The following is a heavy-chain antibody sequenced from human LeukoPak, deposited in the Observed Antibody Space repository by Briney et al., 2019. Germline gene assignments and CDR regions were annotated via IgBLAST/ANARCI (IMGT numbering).Heavy chain of an antibody. Sequence: PGGSLRLSCAASGFTFSSYAMSWVRQAPGKGLEWVSAISGSGGSTYYADSVKGRFTISRDNSKNTLYLQMNSLRAEDTAVYYCAKDRLLWFGEWSYYGMDVWGQGTMVTVSS. D-gene: IGHD3-10*01. J-gene: IGHJ6*02. CDR1: GFTFSSYA. CDR3: AKDRLLWFGEWSYYGMDV. CDR2: ISGSGGST. V-gene: IGHV3-23*01.